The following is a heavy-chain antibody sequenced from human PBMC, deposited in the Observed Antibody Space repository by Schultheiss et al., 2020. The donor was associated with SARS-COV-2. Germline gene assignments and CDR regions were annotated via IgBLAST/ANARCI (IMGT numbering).Heavy chain of an antibody. J-gene: IGHJ6*02. CDR1: GFTFSSYS. V-gene: IGHV3-30*03. CDR3: ARDPYQLPPRYYYGMDV. CDR2: ISYDGSNK. D-gene: IGHD2-2*01. Sequence: GGSLRLSCAASGFTFSSYSMNWVRQAPGKGLEWVAVISYDGSNKYYADSVKGRFTISRDNSKNTLYLQMNSLRAEDTAVYYCARDPYQLPPRYYYGMDVWGQGTTVTVSS.